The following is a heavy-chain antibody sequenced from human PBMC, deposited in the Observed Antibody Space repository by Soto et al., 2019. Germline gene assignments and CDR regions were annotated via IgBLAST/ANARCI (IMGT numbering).Heavy chain of an antibody. J-gene: IGHJ3*02. CDR1: GGSISSGDSY. Sequence: QVQLQESGPGLVKPSQTLSLTCTVSGGSISSGDSYWSWIRQPPGRGLEWIGYIYCSGSTYYTPSLKSRFTISVDTSKNQFSLKLSSVTAADTAVYYWARAAKTYYYDSSGYYYTFDIWGQGTMVTVSS. CDR3: ARAAKTYYYDSSGYYYTFDI. D-gene: IGHD3-22*01. CDR2: IYCSGST. V-gene: IGHV4-30-4*01.